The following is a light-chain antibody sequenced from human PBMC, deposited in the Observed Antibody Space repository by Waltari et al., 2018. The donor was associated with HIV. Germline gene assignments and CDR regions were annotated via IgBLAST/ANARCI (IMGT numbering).Light chain of an antibody. CDR1: SSDVGSYNS. CDR3: CSYASTSTYV. V-gene: IGLV2-23*02. CDR2: NVS. Sequence: QSALTQPASVSGSPGQSITISCTGTSSDVGSYNSVSWYQQYPGKAPKLVIYNVSKRPSGVSNRFSGSKSGNTASLTISGLQAEDEADYYCCSYASTSTYVFGTGTKVTVL. J-gene: IGLJ1*01.